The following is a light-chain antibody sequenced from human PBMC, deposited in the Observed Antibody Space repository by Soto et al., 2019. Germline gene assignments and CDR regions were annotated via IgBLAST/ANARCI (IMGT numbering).Light chain of an antibody. Sequence: QYALTQPPSVSGSPGQSVTISCTGTSSDVGSYNRVSWYQQSPGTAPKPMIYEVNNRPSGVPDRFSGSKSGNTASLTISGLQPEDEADYYCSSYTSNSTYVFGTGTKLTVL. CDR2: EVN. J-gene: IGLJ1*01. CDR1: SSDVGSYNR. CDR3: SSYTSNSTYV. V-gene: IGLV2-18*02.